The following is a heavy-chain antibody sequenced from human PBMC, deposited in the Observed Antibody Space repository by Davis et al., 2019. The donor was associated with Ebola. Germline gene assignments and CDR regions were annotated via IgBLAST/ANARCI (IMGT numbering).Heavy chain of an antibody. CDR2: ISSSSSTI. CDR1: GFTFSSYS. V-gene: IGHV3-48*04. D-gene: IGHD2/OR15-2a*01. J-gene: IGHJ6*03. Sequence: PGGSLRLSCAASGFTFSSYSMNWVRQAPGKGLEWVSYISSSSSTIYYADSVKGRFTISRDNAKNSLYLQMNSLRAEDTAVYYCARGYYAYYYYVDVWGKGTTVTVSS. CDR3: ARGYYAYYYYVDV.